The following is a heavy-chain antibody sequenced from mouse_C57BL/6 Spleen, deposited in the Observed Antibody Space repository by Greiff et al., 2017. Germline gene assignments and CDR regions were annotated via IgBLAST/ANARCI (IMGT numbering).Heavy chain of an antibody. D-gene: IGHD2-4*01. V-gene: IGHV5-16*01. Sequence: EVRGGGSEGGLVQPGSSMKLSCTAPGFTFSDYYMAWVRQVPDKGREWVANIIYDGSSPYYPDSSKSRFIISRDNAKNFVYLQISILKSEDTATNYCERMRDDYDGAWFAYWGQGTLVTVSA. J-gene: IGHJ3*01. CDR2: IIYDGSSP. CDR1: GFTFSDYY. CDR3: ERMRDDYDGAWFAY.